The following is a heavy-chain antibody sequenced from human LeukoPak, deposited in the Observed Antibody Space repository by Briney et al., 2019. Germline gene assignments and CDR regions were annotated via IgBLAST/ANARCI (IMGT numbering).Heavy chain of an antibody. Sequence: GGSLRLSCAASGFTFSNAWMSWVRQAPGKGLEWVGRIKSKTDGGTTDYAAPVKGRFTISRDDSKNTLYLQMNSLKTEDTALYYCTTAGLMNLAATDYWGQGTLVTVSS. CDR1: GFTFSNAW. CDR3: TTAGLMNLAATDY. CDR2: IKSKTDGGTT. V-gene: IGHV3-15*01. J-gene: IGHJ4*02. D-gene: IGHD1-26*01.